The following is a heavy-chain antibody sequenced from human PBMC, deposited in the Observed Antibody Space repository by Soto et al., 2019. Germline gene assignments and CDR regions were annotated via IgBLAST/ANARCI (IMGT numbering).Heavy chain of an antibody. J-gene: IGHJ4*02. CDR2: IYPDGTT. Sequence: KLVESGGGLIQPGGSLRLSCAASGFTVSLNYMTWVRQAPGKGLEWVSLIYPDGTTYSADSVKGRFTISRDNAKKTLYLQMNNLRVDDTAVYYCAGDTDSPQRFDWWGPGALVTVAS. V-gene: IGHV3-53*01. CDR3: AGDTDSPQRFDW. CDR1: GFTVSLNY. D-gene: IGHD5-18*01.